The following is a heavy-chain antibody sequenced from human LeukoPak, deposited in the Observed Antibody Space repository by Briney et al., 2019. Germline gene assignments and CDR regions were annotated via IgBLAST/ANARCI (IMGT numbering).Heavy chain of an antibody. D-gene: IGHD6-19*01. CDR2: ISSSSSYI. CDR3: AKGGGGGWNLPFYYYYYMDV. V-gene: IGHV3-21*04. CDR1: GFTFSSYS. J-gene: IGHJ6*03. Sequence: PGGSLRLSCAASGFTFSSYSMNWVRQAPGKGLEWVSSISSSSSYIYYADSVKGRFTISRDNSKNTLYLQMNSLRAEDTAVYYCAKGGGGGWNLPFYYYYYMDVWGKGTTVTVSS.